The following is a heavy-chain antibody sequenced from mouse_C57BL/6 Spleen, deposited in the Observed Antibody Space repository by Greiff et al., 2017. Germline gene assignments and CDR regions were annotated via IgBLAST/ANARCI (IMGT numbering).Heavy chain of an antibody. V-gene: IGHV14-2*01. D-gene: IGHD1-1*01. CDR1: GFNIKDYY. J-gene: IGHJ3*01. Sequence: VHVKQSGAELVKPGASVKLSCTASGFNIKDYYMHWVKQRTEQGLEWIGRIDPEDGETKYAQKFQGKATITADTSSNTAYLQLSSLTSDDAAVYYCARRGSSYGFAYWGQGTLVTVSA. CDR3: ARRGSSYGFAY. CDR2: IDPEDGET.